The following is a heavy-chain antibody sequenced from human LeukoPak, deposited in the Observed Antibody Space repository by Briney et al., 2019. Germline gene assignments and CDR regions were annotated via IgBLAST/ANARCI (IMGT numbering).Heavy chain of an antibody. CDR1: GFTFSSYW. J-gene: IGHJ5*01. V-gene: IGHV3-74*01. D-gene: IGHD6-6*01. CDR2: INTDESST. CDR3: AREVAARRLGSWVDP. Sequence: GGSLRLSCAASGFTFSSYWMHWVRQAPGKGLVWVSRINTDESSTYYADSVKDRFTVSRDNAKNSLYLQMNSLRVEDTAVYYCAREVAARRLGSWVDPWGQGTPVIVSS.